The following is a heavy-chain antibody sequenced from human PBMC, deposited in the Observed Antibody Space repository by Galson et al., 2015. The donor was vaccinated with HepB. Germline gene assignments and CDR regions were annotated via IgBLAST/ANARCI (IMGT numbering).Heavy chain of an antibody. CDR2: ISAGGDST. J-gene: IGHJ6*02. D-gene: IGHD3-10*01. V-gene: IGHV3-23*01. CDR3: AKPGGTGRPYYYYGMDV. Sequence: SLRLSCAASGFSFYSYAMTWVRQSPGKGLEWVSAISAGGDSTYYADSVKGRLTISRDNSKNTLYLQMDSLRAEDTAVYYCAKPGGTGRPYYYYGMDVWGQGTTVTVSS. CDR1: GFSFYSYA.